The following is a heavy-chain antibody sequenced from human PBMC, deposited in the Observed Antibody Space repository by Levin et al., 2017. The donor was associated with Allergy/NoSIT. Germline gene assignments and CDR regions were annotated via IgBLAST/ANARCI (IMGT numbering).Heavy chain of an antibody. D-gene: IGHD3-16*01. CDR2: ISYDGSNK. J-gene: IGHJ4*02. CDR1: GFTFSSYG. Sequence: GGSLRLSCAASGFTFSSYGMHWVRQAPGKGLEWVAAISYDGSNKYHADSVKGRFTISRDNSKNTLYLQMTSLRVEDTAVYYCAKGGDYFDYWGQGTLVTVSS. V-gene: IGHV3-30*18. CDR3: AKGGDYFDY.